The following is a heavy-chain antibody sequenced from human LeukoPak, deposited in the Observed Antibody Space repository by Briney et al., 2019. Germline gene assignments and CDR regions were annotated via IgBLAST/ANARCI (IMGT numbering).Heavy chain of an antibody. CDR2: ISGSGGST. D-gene: IGHD3-9*01. J-gene: IGHJ1*01. V-gene: IGHV3-23*01. CDR1: GFTFSSYA. Sequence: GGSLRLSCAASGFTFSSYAMSWVRQAPGKGLERASAISGSGGSTYYADSVKGRFTISRDNSKNTLYLQMNSLRAEDTAVYYCAKDKYDILTGYRRAEYFQHWGQGTLVTVSS. CDR3: AKDKYDILTGYRRAEYFQH.